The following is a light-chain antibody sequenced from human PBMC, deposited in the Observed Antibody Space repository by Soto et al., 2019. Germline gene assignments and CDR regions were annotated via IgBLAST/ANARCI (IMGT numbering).Light chain of an antibody. CDR2: GAS. V-gene: IGKV3-20*01. J-gene: IGKJ1*01. CDR1: QSVSSN. Sequence: IVMLQSPGTLSVTTGERATLSCGASQSVSSNLAWYQQKPGQAPRLLIYGASNRATGIPDRFSGSGSGTDFTLTISRLEPEDFAVYYCQQYGSSGTFGQRTNADI. CDR3: QQYGSSGT.